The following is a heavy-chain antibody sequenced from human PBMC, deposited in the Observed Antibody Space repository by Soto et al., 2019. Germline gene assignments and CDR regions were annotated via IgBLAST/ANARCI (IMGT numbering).Heavy chain of an antibody. V-gene: IGHV1-8*01. D-gene: IGHD6-19*01. J-gene: IGHJ6*02. CDR2: MNPNSGNT. CDR3: ARGAVAGTEYYYYGMDV. CDR1: GYTFTSYD. Sequence: ASVKVSCKASGYTFTSYDINWVRQATGQGFEWMGWMNPNSGNTGYAQKFQGRVTMTRNTSISTAYMELSSLRSEDTAVYYCARGAVAGTEYYYYGMDVWGQGTTVTVSS.